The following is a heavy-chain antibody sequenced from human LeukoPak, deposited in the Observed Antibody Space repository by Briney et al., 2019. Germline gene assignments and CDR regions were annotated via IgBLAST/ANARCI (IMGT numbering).Heavy chain of an antibody. D-gene: IGHD5-12*01. CDR1: GYTFTSYD. CDR3: ARVGANRYSGYDVARLVDP. CDR2: MNPHSGNT. J-gene: IGHJ5*02. V-gene: IGHV1-8*01. Sequence: GASVKVSCKASGYTFTSYDINWVRQATGQGLEWMGWMNPHSGNTGHAQKFKGRVTMTRNTSINTAYMELNSLRSEDTAVYYCARVGANRYSGYDVARLVDPWGQGTLVTVSS.